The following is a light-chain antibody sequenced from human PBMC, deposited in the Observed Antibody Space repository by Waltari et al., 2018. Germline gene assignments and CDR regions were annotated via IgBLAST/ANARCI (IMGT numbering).Light chain of an antibody. CDR2: GDI. V-gene: IGLV1-40*01. CDR1: SSNIGAGLY. Sequence: QPVLTQPPSVSGAPGPTVTIPCTGSSSNIGAGLYWHWSNQLPGRAPKLLIYGDINRPSGVPDRFSGSKSGTSASLAITGLQAEDEADYYCQSFDSSLAFSEVVFGGGTKLTVL. CDR3: QSFDSSLAFSEVV. J-gene: IGLJ3*02.